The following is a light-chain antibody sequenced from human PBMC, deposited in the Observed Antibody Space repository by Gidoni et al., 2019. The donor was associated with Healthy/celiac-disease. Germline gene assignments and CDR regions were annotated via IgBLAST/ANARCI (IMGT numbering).Light chain of an antibody. CDR1: QSVSSSY. V-gene: IGKV3-20*01. CDR2: GAS. Sequence: EIVLTQSPGTLSLSPGERATLTCRASQSVSSSYLAWYQQKPGQAPRLLIYGASSRATGIPYRFSGSGSGTDFTLTISRLEPEDFAVYYCQQYGSSHTFGQGTKLEIK. J-gene: IGKJ2*01. CDR3: QQYGSSHT.